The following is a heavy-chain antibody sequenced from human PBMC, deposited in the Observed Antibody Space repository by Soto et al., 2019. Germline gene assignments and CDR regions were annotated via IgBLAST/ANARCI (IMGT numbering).Heavy chain of an antibody. CDR1: GYTFTGYY. CDR2: INPNSGGT. D-gene: IGHD2-2*01. J-gene: IGHJ6*02. V-gene: IGHV1-2*04. CDR3: ARADCSSTSCYERYYYYYGMDV. Sequence: ASVKVSCKASGYTFTGYYMHWVRQAPGQGLEWMGWINPNSGGTNYAQKFQGWVTMTRDTSISTAYMELSRLRSDDTAVYYCARADCSSTSCYERYYYYYGMDVWGQGTTVTVSS.